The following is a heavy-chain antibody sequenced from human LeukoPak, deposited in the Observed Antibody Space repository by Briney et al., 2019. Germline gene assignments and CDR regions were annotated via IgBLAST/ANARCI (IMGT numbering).Heavy chain of an antibody. CDR1: GGSFSGYY. J-gene: IGHJ4*02. D-gene: IGHD6-13*01. CDR3: ARGGPIAAAPKSFDY. CDR2: INHSGST. V-gene: IGHV4-34*01. Sequence: PSETLSLTCAVYGGSFSGYYWSWIRQPPGKGLEWMGEINHSGSTNYNPSLKSRVTISVDTSNNQFSLKLSSVTAADTAVYYCARGGPIAAAPKSFDYWGQGTLVTVSS.